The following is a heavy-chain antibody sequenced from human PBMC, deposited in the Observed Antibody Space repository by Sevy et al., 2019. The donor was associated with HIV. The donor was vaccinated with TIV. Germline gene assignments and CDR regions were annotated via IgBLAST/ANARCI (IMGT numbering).Heavy chain of an antibody. CDR2: ISSSSSYI. J-gene: IGHJ4*02. CDR3: ARGRPFDY. Sequence: GGSLRLSCAASGFTFSSYSMNWVRQAPGKGLEWVSSISSSSSYIYYAYSVKGRFTISRDNAKNSLYLQMNSLRAEDTAVYYCARGRPFDYWGQGTLVTVSS. CDR1: GFTFSSYS. V-gene: IGHV3-21*01.